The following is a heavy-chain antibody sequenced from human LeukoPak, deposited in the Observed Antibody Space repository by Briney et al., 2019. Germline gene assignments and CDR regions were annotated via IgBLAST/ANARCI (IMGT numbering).Heavy chain of an antibody. D-gene: IGHD4-23*01. J-gene: IGHJ6*02. CDR1: GFTFSSYG. CDR3: AKGGSLSVVTPAYGMDV. Sequence: PGGSLRLSCAASGFTFSSYGMHWVRQAPGKGRGWVAVISYDGSNKYYADSVKGRFTTSRDNSKNTLYLQMNSLRAEDTAVYYCAKGGSLSVVTPAYGMDVWGQGTTVTVSS. CDR2: ISYDGSNK. V-gene: IGHV3-30*18.